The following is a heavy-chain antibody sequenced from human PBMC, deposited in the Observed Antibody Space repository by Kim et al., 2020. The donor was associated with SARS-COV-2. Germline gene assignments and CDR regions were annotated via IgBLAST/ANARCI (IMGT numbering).Heavy chain of an antibody. J-gene: IGHJ6*02. CDR2: INPNSGGT. D-gene: IGHD3-9*01. Sequence: ASVKVSCKASGYTFTGYYMHWVRQAPGQGLEWMGWINPNSGGTNYAQKFQGRVTMTRDTSISTAYMELSRLRSDDTAVYYCAREDYDILTGNGMDVWGQGTTVTVSS. CDR3: AREDYDILTGNGMDV. CDR1: GYTFTGYY. V-gene: IGHV1-2*02.